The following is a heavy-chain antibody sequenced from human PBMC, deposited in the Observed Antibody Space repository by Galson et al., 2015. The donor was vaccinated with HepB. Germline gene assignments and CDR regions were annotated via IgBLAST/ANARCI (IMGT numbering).Heavy chain of an antibody. CDR2: IYGSGTT. CDR3: ARGRNGHNDFDS. D-gene: IGHD5-24*01. V-gene: IGHV4-61*02. CDR1: CDSITTENYY. Sequence: TLSLTCSVSCDSITTENYYWNWLRQPAGGGLEWIGRIYGSGTTYNNPSLNSRVTMSLDRYNNQYSLNMIPMTAADSAVYYCARGRNGHNDFDSWGQGTLVTVSS. J-gene: IGHJ4*02.